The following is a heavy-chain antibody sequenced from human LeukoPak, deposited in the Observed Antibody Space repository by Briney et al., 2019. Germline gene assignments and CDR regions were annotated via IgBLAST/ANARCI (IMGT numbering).Heavy chain of an antibody. J-gene: IGHJ4*02. CDR2: ISYSGST. D-gene: IGHD3-10*02. CDR3: ARRGSITMLVASFDF. CDR1: GGSISSSSYY. Sequence: SETLSLTCTVSGGSISSSSYYWGWICQPPGKGLEWIGSISYSGSTYYNPSLKSQVTMSVDTSKDQFSLKMSSVTAADTAIYYCARRGSITMLVASFDFWGQGTLVTVSS. V-gene: IGHV4-39*01.